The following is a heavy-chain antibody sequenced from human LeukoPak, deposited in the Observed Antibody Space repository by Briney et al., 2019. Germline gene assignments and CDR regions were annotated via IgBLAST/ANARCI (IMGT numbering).Heavy chain of an antibody. J-gene: IGHJ4*02. CDR2: INSDGSST. V-gene: IGHV3-74*01. D-gene: IGHD6-19*01. CDR1: GFTFSSYW. Sequence: GGSLRLSCAASGFTFSSYWMHWVRQAPGKGLVWVSRINSDGSSTSCADSVKGRFTISRDNAKNTLYLQMNSLRAEDTAVYYCATQPLSSGWYRWGADYWGQGTLVTVSS. CDR3: ATQPLSSGWYRWGADY.